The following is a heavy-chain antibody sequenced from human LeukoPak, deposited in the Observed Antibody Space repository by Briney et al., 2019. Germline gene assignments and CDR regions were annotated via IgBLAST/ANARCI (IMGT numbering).Heavy chain of an antibody. D-gene: IGHD2-15*01. J-gene: IGHJ6*03. CDR1: GGSISSYY. CDR3: ARGTGGYNYYYYMDV. CDR2: IYYSGST. V-gene: IGHV4-59*01. Sequence: SETLSLTCTVSGGSISSYYWSWIRQPPGKGLEWIGYIYYSGSTNYNPSLKSRVTISVDTSKNRFSLKLSSVTAADTAVYYCARGTGGYNYYYYMDVWGKGTTVTVSS.